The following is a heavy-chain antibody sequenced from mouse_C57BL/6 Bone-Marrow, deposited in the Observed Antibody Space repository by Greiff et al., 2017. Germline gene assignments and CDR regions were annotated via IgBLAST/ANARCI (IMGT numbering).Heavy chain of an antibody. Sequence: VKLVESGPGLVQPSQSLSITCTVSGFSLTSYGVHWVRQSPGKGLEWLGVIWSGGSTDYNAAFISRLSISKDNSKSQVFFRMNSLQADDTAIYYCAGPFINCDTGAMDYWGQGTSVTVSS. CDR3: AGPFINCDTGAMDY. CDR2: IWSGGST. D-gene: IGHD4-1*01. J-gene: IGHJ4*01. V-gene: IGHV2-2*01. CDR1: GFSLTSYG.